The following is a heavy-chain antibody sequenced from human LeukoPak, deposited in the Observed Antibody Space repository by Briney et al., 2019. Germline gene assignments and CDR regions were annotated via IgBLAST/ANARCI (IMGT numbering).Heavy chain of an antibody. CDR1: GYTFTSYD. Sequence: ASVKVSCKASGYTFTSYDINWVRQATGQGLEWMGWMNPNSGNTGYAQKFQGRVTMTRNTSTITAYMELRSLRSEDEDVYYCASLTYYYDSSGYYYDGAFDIWGQGTMVTVSS. D-gene: IGHD3-22*01. CDR3: ASLTYYYDSSGYYYDGAFDI. V-gene: IGHV1-8*01. J-gene: IGHJ3*02. CDR2: MNPNSGNT.